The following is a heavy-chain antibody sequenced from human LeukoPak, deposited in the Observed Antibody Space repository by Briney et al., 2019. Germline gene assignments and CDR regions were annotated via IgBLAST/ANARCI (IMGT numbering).Heavy chain of an antibody. J-gene: IGHJ3*02. Sequence: ASVKVSCKASGYTFTSYYMHWVRQAPGQGLEWMGIINPSGGSTSYAQKFQGRGTMTRDTSTSTVYMELSSLRSEDTAVYYCAREDGCSSTSCYEAFDIWGQGTMVTVSS. CDR2: INPSGGST. V-gene: IGHV1-46*01. D-gene: IGHD2-2*01. CDR1: GYTFTSYY. CDR3: AREDGCSSTSCYEAFDI.